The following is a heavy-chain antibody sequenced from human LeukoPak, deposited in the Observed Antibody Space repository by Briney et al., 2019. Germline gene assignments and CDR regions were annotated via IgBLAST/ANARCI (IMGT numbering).Heavy chain of an antibody. V-gene: IGHV7-4-1*02. D-gene: IGHD3-10*01. CDR2: INTNTGNP. Sequence: GASVKVSCKASGYTFPDHPINWVRQAPGQGLEWMGWINTNTGNPAYAQGFTGRFVFSFDTAVSTAYLHISSLKAEDTAVYYCARGTFARFGCMVVWGKGTTVLVSS. J-gene: IGHJ6*03. CDR3: ARGTFARFGCMVV. CDR1: GYTFPDHP.